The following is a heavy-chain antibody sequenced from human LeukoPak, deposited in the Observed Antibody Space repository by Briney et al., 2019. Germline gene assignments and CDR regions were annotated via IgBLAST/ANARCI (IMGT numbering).Heavy chain of an antibody. V-gene: IGHV3-23*01. J-gene: IGHJ6*02. CDR2: FSGTSST. CDR1: GFTFSSYA. CDR3: AISSYGSGPYYYGMDV. D-gene: IGHD3-10*01. Sequence: GGSLRLSCAASGFTFSSYAMSWVRQAPGKGLEWVSTFSGTSSTYYADSVKGRVTISRDNSRSTLYLQMNSLRAEDTAVYYCAISSYGSGPYYYGMDVWGQGTTVTVSS.